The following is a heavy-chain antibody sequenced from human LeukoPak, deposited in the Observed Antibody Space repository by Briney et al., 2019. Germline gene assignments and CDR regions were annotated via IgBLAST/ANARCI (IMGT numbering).Heavy chain of an antibody. CDR2: ISGGAT. CDR1: GFTFSDYT. V-gene: IGHV3-49*04. Sequence: GGSLRLSCAASGFTFSDYTMNWVRQAPGKGLEWIGFISGGATEYAASVKGRFTISRDDSTSIAYLQMNSLTTEDTAVYYCSRGSGWLSVYWGQGTLVTVSS. CDR3: SRGSGWLSVY. J-gene: IGHJ4*02. D-gene: IGHD6-19*01.